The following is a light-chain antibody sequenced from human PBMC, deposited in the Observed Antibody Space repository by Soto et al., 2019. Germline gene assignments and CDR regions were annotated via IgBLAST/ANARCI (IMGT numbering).Light chain of an antibody. V-gene: IGKV1-5*01. J-gene: IGKJ3*01. CDR3: QQYNSYSQFT. CDR2: DAS. CDR1: QSISSW. Sequence: DIQITQSPSTLSASVGDRVTITCRASQSISSWLAWYQQKPGKAPKLLIYDASSLESGVPSRFSGSGSVTEFTLTISSQQPDDFATYYCQQYNSYSQFTFGPGTKVDIK.